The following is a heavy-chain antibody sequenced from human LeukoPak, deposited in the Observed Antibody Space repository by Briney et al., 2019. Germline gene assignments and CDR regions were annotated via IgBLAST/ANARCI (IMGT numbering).Heavy chain of an antibody. J-gene: IGHJ4*02. CDR3: ARHAPLVRGVIYYFDH. V-gene: IGHV5-51*01. D-gene: IGHD3-10*01. Sequence: GESLKISCKGSGYSITSYWISWGRQMAGKGLEWMGIIYPGDSDTRYSPSFPGKVTISADKSIRTAYLQWNSPKASDTAMYYCARHAPLVRGVIYYFDHWGQGTLVTVSS. CDR2: IYPGDSDT. CDR1: GYSITSYW.